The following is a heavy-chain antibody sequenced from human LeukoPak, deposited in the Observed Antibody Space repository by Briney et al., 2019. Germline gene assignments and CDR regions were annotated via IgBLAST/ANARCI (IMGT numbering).Heavy chain of an antibody. CDR3: ARGPLDSADYSVDY. CDR1: GGSINNHH. V-gene: IGHV4-59*11. CDR2: VAYTGSA. D-gene: IGHD3-22*01. Sequence: SETLSLTCNVSGGSINNHHWSWIRQPPGKRLEWIAYVAYTGSAVYNPSLKSRVTISVDTSKNQFSLKLKSVTAADTAVYYCARGPLDSADYSVDYWGQGALVTASS. J-gene: IGHJ4*02.